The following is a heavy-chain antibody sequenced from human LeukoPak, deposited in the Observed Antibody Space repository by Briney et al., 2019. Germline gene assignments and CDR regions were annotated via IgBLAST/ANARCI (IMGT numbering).Heavy chain of an antibody. J-gene: IGHJ4*02. CDR2: INHSGST. CDR3: ASRSSIWSGYQDTLYYFDS. CDR1: GGSFSGYY. V-gene: IGHV4-34*01. D-gene: IGHD3-3*01. Sequence: PSETLSLTCAVYGGSFSGYYWSWIRQPPGKGLEWIGEINHSGSTNYNPSLKSRVTISVDTSKKQFSLKLSSVTAADTAVYYCASRSSIWSGYQDTLYYFDSWGQGTLVTVSS.